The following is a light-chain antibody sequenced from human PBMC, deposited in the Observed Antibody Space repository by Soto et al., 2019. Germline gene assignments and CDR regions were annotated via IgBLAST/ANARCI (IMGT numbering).Light chain of an antibody. CDR2: EVS. V-gene: IGLV2-14*01. CDR1: SSDVGGYNY. J-gene: IGLJ1*01. CDR3: SSYTSSSTVV. Sequence: ALTQPASVSGSPGQSITISCTGTSSDVGGYNYVSWYQQHPGKAPKLMIYEVSQRPSGDSNRFSGSKSGNTASLTISGLQAEDEADYWCSSYTSSSTVVFGTGTRSPS.